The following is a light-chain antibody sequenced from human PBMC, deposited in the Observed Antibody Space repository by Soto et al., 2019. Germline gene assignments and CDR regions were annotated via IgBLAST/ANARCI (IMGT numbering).Light chain of an antibody. V-gene: IGKV3-20*01. CDR1: QSVTSTS. CDR2: GAS. J-gene: IGKJ1*01. CDR3: QQRKT. Sequence: VLTQSPGTLSLSPGERATLSCRASQSVTSTSLAWYQQNPGQAPRLLIYGASTRATGIPDRFSGSGSGTDFTLTISRLEPEDFAVYYCQQRKTFGQGTKV.